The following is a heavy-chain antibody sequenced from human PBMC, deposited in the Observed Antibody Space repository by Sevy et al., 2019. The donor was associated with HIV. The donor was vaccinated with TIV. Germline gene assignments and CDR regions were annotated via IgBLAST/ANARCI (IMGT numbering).Heavy chain of an antibody. J-gene: IGHJ4*02. V-gene: IGHV3-33*01. CDR2: IWYDGSNK. CDR1: GFIFSSYG. Sequence: GGSLRLSCAASGFIFSSYGMHWVRQAPGKGLEWVAVIWYDGSNKYYADSVKGRFTISRDNSKNTLYLQMNSLRAEDTAVYYCATDDDSSGWPYFDYWGQGTLVTVSS. D-gene: IGHD6-19*01. CDR3: ATDDDSSGWPYFDY.